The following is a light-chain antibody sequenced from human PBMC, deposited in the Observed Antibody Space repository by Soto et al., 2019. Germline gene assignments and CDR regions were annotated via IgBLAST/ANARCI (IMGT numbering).Light chain of an antibody. CDR2: DAS. CDR1: QSVNHW. V-gene: IGKV1-5*01. Sequence: DIQMTQYPSTLSASVGERVTISCRASQSVNHWLSWYQRKPGKAPKLLIHDASTLDSGIPSRFSGSGSGTEFTLTISSLQPDDFATYYCQQYNSYWTFGQGTKVDIK. J-gene: IGKJ1*01. CDR3: QQYNSYWT.